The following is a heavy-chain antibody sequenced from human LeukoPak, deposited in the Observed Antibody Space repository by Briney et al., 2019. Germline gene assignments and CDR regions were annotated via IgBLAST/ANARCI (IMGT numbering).Heavy chain of an antibody. V-gene: IGHV3-30*03. CDR2: ISYDGSNK. CDR1: GFTFSSYG. J-gene: IGHJ4*02. CDR3: ARGSSNSGSYYDYFDY. D-gene: IGHD1-26*01. Sequence: PGGSLRLSCAASGFTFSSYGMHWVRQAPGKGLEWVAVISYDGSNKYYADSVKGRFTISRDNARNSLFLQLDSLRAEDTAVYYCARGSSNSGSYYDYFDYWGQGALVTVSS.